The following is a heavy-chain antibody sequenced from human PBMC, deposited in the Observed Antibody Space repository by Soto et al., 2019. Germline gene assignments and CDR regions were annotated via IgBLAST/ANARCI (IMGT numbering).Heavy chain of an antibody. J-gene: IGHJ4*02. D-gene: IGHD1-1*01. CDR1: GDSVSSNSAT. V-gene: IGHV6-1*01. Sequence: SQTLSLTCAISGDSVSSNSATWNLIRQSPSRGLEWLGRTYYRSKWYYDYAVSVKSRITINPDTSKNQFSLQLNSVTPEDTAMYYCVSGPGTTADYWGQGTLVTVSS. CDR3: VSGPGTTADY. CDR2: TYYRSKWYY.